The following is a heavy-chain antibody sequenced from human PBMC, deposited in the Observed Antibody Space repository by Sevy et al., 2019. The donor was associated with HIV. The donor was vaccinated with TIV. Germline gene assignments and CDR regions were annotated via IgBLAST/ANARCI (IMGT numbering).Heavy chain of an antibody. CDR3: AGFVGYCSGGRCSIIDF. J-gene: IGHJ4*02. CDR1: GFSLSDHA. Sequence: GGSLRLSCAASGFSLSDHAVSWVRQTPGKGLEWLAVISYNGRNQYYADSVKGRFTISKDDSKNTLYLQLNSLGAEDTAVYYCAGFVGYCSGGRCSIIDFWGQGTLVTV. D-gene: IGHD2-15*01. V-gene: IGHV3-30*04. CDR2: ISYNGRNQ.